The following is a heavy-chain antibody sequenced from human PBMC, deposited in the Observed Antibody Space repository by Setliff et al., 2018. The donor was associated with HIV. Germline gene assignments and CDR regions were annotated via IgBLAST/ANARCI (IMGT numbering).Heavy chain of an antibody. D-gene: IGHD5-18*01. J-gene: IGHJ4*02. V-gene: IGHV3-48*01. CDR3: ARDRWFSRGYSTTWVEGPFDY. CDR1: GFTFSTYS. Sequence: GGSLRLSCAASGFTFSTYSMNWVRQAPGEGLEWVSYISSTSTTIYYADSVMGRFTISRDNAKNSLYLEMNSLRAEDTAVYYCARDRWFSRGYSTTWVEGPFDYWGQGTLVTVSS. CDR2: ISSTSTTI.